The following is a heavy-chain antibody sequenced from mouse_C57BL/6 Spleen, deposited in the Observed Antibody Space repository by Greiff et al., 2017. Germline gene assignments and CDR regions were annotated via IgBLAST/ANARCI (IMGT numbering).Heavy chain of an antibody. Sequence: QVQLQQPGAELVKPGASVKLSCKASGYTFTSYWMQWVKQRPGQGLEWIGEIDPSDSYTNYNQKFKGKATLTVDTSSSTAYMQLSSLTAEHSAVYYCARLMRYYGNYVDYAMDYWGQGTSVTFDS. CDR3: ARLMRYYGNYVDYAMDY. CDR2: IDPSDSYT. CDR1: GYTFTSYW. V-gene: IGHV1-50*01. J-gene: IGHJ4*01. D-gene: IGHD2-1*01.